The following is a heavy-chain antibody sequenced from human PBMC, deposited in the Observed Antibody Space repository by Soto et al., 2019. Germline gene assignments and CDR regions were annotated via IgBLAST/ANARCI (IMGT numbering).Heavy chain of an antibody. J-gene: IGHJ6*02. V-gene: IGHV1-18*01. CDR2: ISAYNGNT. CDR3: AATAMVLGGYYYYGMDV. Sequence: GASVKVSCKASGGTFSSYAISWVRQAPGQGLEWMGGISAYNGNTNSAQKLQGRVTMTTDTSTSTAYMELRSLRSDDTAVYYCAATAMVLGGYYYYGMDVWGQGTTVTVSS. CDR1: GGTFSSYA. D-gene: IGHD5-18*01.